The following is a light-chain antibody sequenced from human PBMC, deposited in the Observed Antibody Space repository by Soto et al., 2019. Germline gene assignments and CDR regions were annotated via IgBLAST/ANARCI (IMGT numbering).Light chain of an antibody. V-gene: IGKV3-20*01. J-gene: IGKJ1*01. CDR3: QQYGSSRGNLHWT. CDR1: QSVSSSY. Sequence: EIVLTQSPGTLSLSPGERATLSCRASQSVSSSYLAWYQQKPGQAPRLLIYGASSRATGIPDRFSGSGSGTDFTLTISRLEPEDFAVYYCQQYGSSRGNLHWTFGQGTKVEIK. CDR2: GAS.